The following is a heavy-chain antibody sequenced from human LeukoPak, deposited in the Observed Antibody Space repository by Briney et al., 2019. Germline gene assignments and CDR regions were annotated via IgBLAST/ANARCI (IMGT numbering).Heavy chain of an antibody. CDR2: ITSSSSYI. Sequence: GGSLRLSCAGSGFTFSSYSMNWVRQAPGKGLEWVSSITSSSSYIYYADSVKGRFTISRDNAKNSLYLQMNSLRAEDTAVYYCAELGITMIGGVWGKGTTVTISS. V-gene: IGHV3-21*01. CDR3: AELGITMIGGV. CDR1: GFTFSSYS. J-gene: IGHJ6*04. D-gene: IGHD3-10*02.